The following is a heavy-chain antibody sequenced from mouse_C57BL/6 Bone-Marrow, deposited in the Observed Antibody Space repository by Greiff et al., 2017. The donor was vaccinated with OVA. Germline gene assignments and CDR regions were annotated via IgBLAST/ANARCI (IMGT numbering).Heavy chain of an antibody. CDR1: GYAFSSSW. CDR2: IYPGDGDT. Sequence: VQRVESGPELVKPGASVKISCKASGYAFSSSWMNWVKQRPGKGLEWIGRIYPGDGDTNYNGKFKGKATLTADKSSSTAYMQLSSLTSEDSAVYFCAREGNYLAWFAYWGQGTLVTVSA. CDR3: AREGNYLAWFAY. J-gene: IGHJ3*01. V-gene: IGHV1-82*01. D-gene: IGHD2-1*01.